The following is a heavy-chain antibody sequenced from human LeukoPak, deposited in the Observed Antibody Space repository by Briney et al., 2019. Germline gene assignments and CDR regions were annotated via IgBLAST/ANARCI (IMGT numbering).Heavy chain of an antibody. CDR3: ARKDSIYGSGGGLDY. CDR1: GGSISSGSYY. D-gene: IGHD3-10*01. CDR2: IYTSGST. J-gene: IGHJ4*02. V-gene: IGHV4-61*09. Sequence: SETLSLTCTVSGGSISSGSYYWTWIRQPAGKGLEWIGHIYTSGSTGYNPSLKSRVSISLDTSKNQFSLKLSSVTAADTAVYYCARKDSIYGSGGGLDYWGQGTLVTVSS.